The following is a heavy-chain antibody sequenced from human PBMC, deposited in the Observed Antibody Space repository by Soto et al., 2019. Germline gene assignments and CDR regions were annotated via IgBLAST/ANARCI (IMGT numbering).Heavy chain of an antibody. Sequence: GGSLRLSCAASGFTFSSYGMHWVRQAPGKGLEWVSSISSSSSYIYYADSVKGRFTISRDNAKNSLYLQMNSLRAEDTAVYYCARGPGPPSRPLWGQGTLVTVSS. CDR2: ISSSSSYI. J-gene: IGHJ4*02. V-gene: IGHV3-21*01. CDR3: ARGPGPPSRPL. CDR1: GFTFSSYG.